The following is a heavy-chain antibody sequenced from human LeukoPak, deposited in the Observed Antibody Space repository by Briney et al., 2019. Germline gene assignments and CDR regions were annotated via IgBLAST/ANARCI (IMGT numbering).Heavy chain of an antibody. CDR1: GGSISSYY. CDR2: IYYSGST. CDR3: ARVLAAAGVWDAFDI. J-gene: IGHJ3*02. D-gene: IGHD6-13*01. V-gene: IGHV4-59*01. Sequence: PSGTLSLTCTVSGGSISSYYWSWIRQPPGKGLEWIGYIYYSGSTNYNPSLKSRVTISVDTSKNQFSLKLSSVTAADTAVYYCARVLAAAGVWDAFDIWGQGTMVTVSS.